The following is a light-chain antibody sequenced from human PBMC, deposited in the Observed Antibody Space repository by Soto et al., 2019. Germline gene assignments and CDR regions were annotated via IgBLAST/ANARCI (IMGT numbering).Light chain of an antibody. V-gene: IGKV1-5*01. J-gene: IGKJ3*01. Sequence: DIQMTQSPSTLSASVGDRVTIPCRASQSIRNWLAWYQQKPGKAPKLLIYDASTLDSGVPSRFGGSGSGTEFTLTITSLQPADFATYHCQQYNSSSFGFGPGTKVDIK. CDR1: QSIRNW. CDR3: QQYNSSSFG. CDR2: DAS.